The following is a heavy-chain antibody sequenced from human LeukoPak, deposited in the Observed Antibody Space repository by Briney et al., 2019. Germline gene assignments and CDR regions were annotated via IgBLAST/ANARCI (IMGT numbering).Heavy chain of an antibody. D-gene: IGHD3-10*01. V-gene: IGHV1-69*04. CDR2: IIPILGIA. CDR3: ARXYXGSGSYPSPPSSHL. J-gene: IGHJ2*01. Sequence: SVKVSCKASGGTFSSYAISWVRQAPGQGLEWMGRIIPILGIANYAQKFQGRVTITADKSTSTAYMELSSLTSEDTAVYYCARXYXGSGSYPSPPSSHLWGRGTLVTVSS. CDR1: GGTFSSYA.